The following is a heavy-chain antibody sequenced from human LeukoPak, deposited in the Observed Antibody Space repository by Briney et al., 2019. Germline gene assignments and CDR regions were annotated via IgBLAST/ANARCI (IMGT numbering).Heavy chain of an antibody. D-gene: IGHD3-16*01. CDR2: IYYSGST. J-gene: IGHJ6*02. CDR3: ARHVKQGGYYYYGMDV. CDR1: GGSISSYY. Sequence: SETLSLTCTVSGGSISSYYWSWIRQPPGKGLEWIGYIYYSGSTNYNPSLKSRVTISVDTSKNPFSLKLSSVTAADTAVYYCARHVKQGGYYYYGMDVWGQGTTVTVSS. V-gene: IGHV4-59*08.